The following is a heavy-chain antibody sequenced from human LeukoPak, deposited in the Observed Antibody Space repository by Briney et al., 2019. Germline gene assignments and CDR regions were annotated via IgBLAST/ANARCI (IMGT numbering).Heavy chain of an antibody. D-gene: IGHD2-2*01. CDR2: TYYRSTWYN. CDR1: GDSVSGNSVT. CDR3: ARRLTQYDCFDP. V-gene: IGHV6-1*01. J-gene: IGHJ5*02. Sequence: SQTLTLTCAISGDSVSGNSVTWNWIRQSPSRGLEWLGRTYYRSTWYNDYAVSVRGRITVNPDTSKNQFSLHLNSVTPEDTAVYYCARRLTQYDCFDPWGQGILVTVSS.